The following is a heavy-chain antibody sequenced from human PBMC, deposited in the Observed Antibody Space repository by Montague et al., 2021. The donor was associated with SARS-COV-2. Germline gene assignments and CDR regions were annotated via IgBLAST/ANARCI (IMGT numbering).Heavy chain of an antibody. Sequence: SETLSLTCTVSGASISGSYWGWVRQPPGKGLEWIGNIYSSGSTHYNPSLKSRVTISVDTSKSQFSLKLTSVTAADTAVYYCARERRSSAYAMDYWGQGTLVTVSS. V-gene: IGHV4-59*01. CDR1: GASISGSY. D-gene: IGHD3-22*01. CDR2: IYSSGST. J-gene: IGHJ4*02. CDR3: ARERRSSAYAMDY.